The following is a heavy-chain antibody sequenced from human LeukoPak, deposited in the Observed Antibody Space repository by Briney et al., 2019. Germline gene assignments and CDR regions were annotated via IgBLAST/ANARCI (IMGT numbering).Heavy chain of an antibody. CDR3: ASIAVAGFDY. CDR2: ISYDGSIK. V-gene: IGHV3-30-3*01. J-gene: IGHJ4*02. D-gene: IGHD6-19*01. CDR1: GFVFRNYA. Sequence: GGSLRLSCAASGFVFRNYAMHWGRQAPGKGLEWVAAISYDGSIKDYADSVKGRFTISRDNSQNTLDLQMNSLRGEDTGVYYCASIAVAGFDYWGQGTLVTVSS.